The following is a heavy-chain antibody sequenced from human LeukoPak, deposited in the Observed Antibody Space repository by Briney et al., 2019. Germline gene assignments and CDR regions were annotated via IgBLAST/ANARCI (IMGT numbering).Heavy chain of an antibody. V-gene: IGHV3-64D*06. CDR2: ISFNGGNT. Sequence: PGGSLRLSCSASGFIFSSYAMHWVRQAPGKGLEYVSGISFNGGNTYFADSVKGRFTISRDNSKNTLWLQMTSLRPEDTAVYYCARGRNFWSGYYGFDYWGQGTLVTVSS. CDR1: GFIFSSYA. CDR3: ARGRNFWSGYYGFDY. J-gene: IGHJ4*01. D-gene: IGHD3-3*01.